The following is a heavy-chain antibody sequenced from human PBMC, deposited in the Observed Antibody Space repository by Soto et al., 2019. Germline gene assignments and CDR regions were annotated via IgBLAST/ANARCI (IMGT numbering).Heavy chain of an antibody. CDR3: AIYGGNSVYFDY. CDR2: IHHGGNS. Sequence: SETLSLTCAVSGDSIISDKWWSWVRQAPGKGLEWIGEIHHGGNSKYNPSLKSRVIISVDRSKNQFSLNLTSVTDADTAVYYCAIYGGNSVYFDYWGQGTLVTVSS. V-gene: IGHV4-4*02. CDR1: GDSIISDKW. D-gene: IGHD4-17*01. J-gene: IGHJ4*02.